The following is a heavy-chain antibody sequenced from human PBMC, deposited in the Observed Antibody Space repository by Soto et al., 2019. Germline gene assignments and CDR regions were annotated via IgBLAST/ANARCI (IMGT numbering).Heavy chain of an antibody. CDR2: VYYSGST. CDR1: GGSISSYY. J-gene: IGHJ6*03. D-gene: IGHD4-4*01. V-gene: IGHV4-59*01. CDR3: ARGDSNHYHYYYNMDV. Sequence: SETLSLTCTVSGGSISSYYWSWIRQSPGKGLEWIGYVYYSGSTNYNPSLKSRVTISVDTSKNQFSLKLSSVTAADTAVYYCARGDSNHYHYYYNMDVWGKGTTVTVSS.